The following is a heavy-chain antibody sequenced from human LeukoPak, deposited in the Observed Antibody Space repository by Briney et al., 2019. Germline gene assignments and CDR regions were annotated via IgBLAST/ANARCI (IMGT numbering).Heavy chain of an antibody. CDR2: INPNSGGT. CDR1: GYTFTGYY. J-gene: IGHJ4*02. D-gene: IGHD3-3*01. Sequence: ASVKVSCKASGYTFTGYYMHWVRQAPGQGLEWMGWINPNSGGTNYAQKFQGRVTMTRGTSINTAYMELSRRVSDDTAVYYCARAGKFWSGYSYWGQGTLVTVSS. V-gene: IGHV1-2*02. CDR3: ARAGKFWSGYSY.